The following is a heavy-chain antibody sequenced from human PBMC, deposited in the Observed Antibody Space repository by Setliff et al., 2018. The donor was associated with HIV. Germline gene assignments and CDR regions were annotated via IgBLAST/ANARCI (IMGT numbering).Heavy chain of an antibody. CDR3: TRDTYYDSSGY. CDR1: GFTFGDYA. Sequence: GESLKISCTASGFTFGDYAMSWVRQAPGKGLEWVGFIRSKPYGGTTEYAASVKGRFTISRDDFKSIAYLQMNSLKIEDTAVYYCTRDTYYDSSGYWGPGTLVTVSS. D-gene: IGHD3-22*01. J-gene: IGHJ4*02. V-gene: IGHV3-49*04. CDR2: IRSKPYGGTT.